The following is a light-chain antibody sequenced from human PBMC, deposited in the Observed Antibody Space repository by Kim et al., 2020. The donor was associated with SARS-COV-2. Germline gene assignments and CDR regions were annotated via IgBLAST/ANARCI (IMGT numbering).Light chain of an antibody. CDR1: SSDIGDYYY. Sequence: QSITISCTGTSSDIGDYYYVSWYQQHPGKGPKLMIFAVNKRPSGVSSRFSGSRSGVTASLTISGLQAEDEADYFCSSYTTSGSYVVFGGGTQLTVL. J-gene: IGLJ2*01. V-gene: IGLV2-14*03. CDR3: SSYTTSGSYVV. CDR2: AVN.